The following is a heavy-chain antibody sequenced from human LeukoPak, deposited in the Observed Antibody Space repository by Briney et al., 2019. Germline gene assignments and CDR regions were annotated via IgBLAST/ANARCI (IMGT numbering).Heavy chain of an antibody. D-gene: IGHD3-10*01. CDR3: VPSFSGSFV. V-gene: IGHV3-30*03. Sequence: PGRSLRHSCAASGFTFSSYGMNWVRQAPGKGLEWVAVISDDGSDKYYGDSVQGRFTISRDDSENTLFLEMKSLRAEDTAVYYCVPSFSGSFVWGQGTPVTVSS. J-gene: IGHJ4*02. CDR1: GFTFSSYG. CDR2: ISDDGSDK.